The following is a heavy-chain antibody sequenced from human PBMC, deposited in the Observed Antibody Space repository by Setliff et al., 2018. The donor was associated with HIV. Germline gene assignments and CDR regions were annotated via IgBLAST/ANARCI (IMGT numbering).Heavy chain of an antibody. V-gene: IGHV3-23*01. CDR1: GYTFNNYA. CDR2: VAGNAVNT. J-gene: IGHJ3*02. D-gene: IGHD3-22*01. CDR3: AKGFYYDSGDGRVRAFDI. Sequence: GGSLRLSCAASGYTFNNYAMSWVRQAPGKGLEWVSTVAGNAVNTYHADSVKGRFTISRDNSKNTLYLQMNSLRAEDTAVYFCAKGFYYDSGDGRVRAFDIWGQGTMVTVSS.